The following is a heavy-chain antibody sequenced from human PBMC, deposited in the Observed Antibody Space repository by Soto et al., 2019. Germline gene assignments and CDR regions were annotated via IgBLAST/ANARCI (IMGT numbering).Heavy chain of an antibody. V-gene: IGHV3-11*04. CDR1: GLTFSDSY. D-gene: IGHD4-4*01. J-gene: IGHJ6*03. CDR3: ARDCTGTTDQPDYYYYYMDV. Sequence: QVQLVESGGRLVKPGGSLRRSCAASGLTFSDSYMSWIRQAPGKGLEWVSYISSSGSPIYYADSVKGRFPISKDNAKNSLYLQMNSLIAEYTAVYYGARDCTGTTDQPDYYYYYMDVWGKGTTVTVSS. CDR2: ISSSGSPI.